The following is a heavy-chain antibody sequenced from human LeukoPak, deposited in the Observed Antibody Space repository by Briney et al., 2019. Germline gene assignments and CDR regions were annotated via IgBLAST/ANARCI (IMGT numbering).Heavy chain of an antibody. CDR1: GFTFSSYA. CDR3: ARGAYSGSVLGY. D-gene: IGHD1-26*01. J-gene: IGHJ4*02. CDR2: ISYDGSNK. Sequence: GGSLRLSCAASGFTFSSYAMHWVRQAPGKGLEWVAVISYDGSNKYYADSAKGRFTISRDNSKNTLYLQMNSLRAEDTAVYYCARGAYSGSVLGYWGQGTLVTVSS. V-gene: IGHV3-30-3*01.